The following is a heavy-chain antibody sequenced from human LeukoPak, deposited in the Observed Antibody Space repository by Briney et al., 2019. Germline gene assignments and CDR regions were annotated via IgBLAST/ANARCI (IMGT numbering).Heavy chain of an antibody. CDR3: ARGLGSCGGGCYSADY. CDR2: ISAGSGYI. D-gene: IGHD2-15*01. CDR1: GFTFSSFP. J-gene: IGHJ4*02. V-gene: IGHV3-21*01. Sequence: GGSLRLSCAASGFTFSSFPMNWVRQAPGKGLEWVSSISAGSGYIYYADSVKGRFTISRDNAKKSLYLQMTSLRAEDTAVYYCARGLGSCGGGCYSADYWGQGALVTVSS.